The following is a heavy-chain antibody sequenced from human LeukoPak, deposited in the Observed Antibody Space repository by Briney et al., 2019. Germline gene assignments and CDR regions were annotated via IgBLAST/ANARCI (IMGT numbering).Heavy chain of an antibody. CDR1: GYSISSYY. CDR2: ITYSGST. CDR3: ATTTIRLGY. D-gene: IGHD1-26*01. V-gene: IGHV4-59*12. Sequence: SSETLSLTCTVSGYSISSYYWSWIRQPPGKGLEWIGYITYSGSTDYNPSLRSRVTISVDTSKNQFSLKLSSVTAADTAVYYCATTTIRLGYWGQGTLVTVSS. J-gene: IGHJ4*02.